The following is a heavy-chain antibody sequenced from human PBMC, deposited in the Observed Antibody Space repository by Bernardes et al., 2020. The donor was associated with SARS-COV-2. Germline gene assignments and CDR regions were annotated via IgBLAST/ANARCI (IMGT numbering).Heavy chain of an antibody. Sequence: ASVKVSCKASGYTFTDYYMHWVRQAPGQGLEWMGWIYPSTGGTKYAQNFQGRLTMTRDTSITTAYMELSSLTFADTAVYYCASVTWSQRDGFDFWGPGTMVTVYS. CDR1: GYTFTDYY. CDR2: IYPSTGGT. CDR3: ASVTWSQRDGFDF. V-gene: IGHV1-2*02. J-gene: IGHJ3*01. D-gene: IGHD1-26*01.